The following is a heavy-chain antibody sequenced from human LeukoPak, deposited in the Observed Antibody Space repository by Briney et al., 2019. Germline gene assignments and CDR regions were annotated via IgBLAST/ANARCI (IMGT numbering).Heavy chain of an antibody. CDR3: ARGRRFHASGTYSSAAPHY. D-gene: IGHD3-10*01. CDR1: GCSIISHD. V-gene: IGHV4-59*11. J-gene: IGHJ4*02. Sequence: SETLSLTCTVPGCSIISHDWGWIRRPPGKGLKGCGNMCYRGTSSYNPSLKSRVTISIDTSKSHFSLNLNSVTAADTPLFYCARGRRFHASGTYSSAAPHYWGRGILVTVSS. CDR2: MCYRGTS.